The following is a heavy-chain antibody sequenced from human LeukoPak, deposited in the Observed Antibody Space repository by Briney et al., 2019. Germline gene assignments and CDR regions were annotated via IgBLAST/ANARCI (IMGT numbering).Heavy chain of an antibody. V-gene: IGHV1-8*03. CDR1: GCTFTSYY. CDR3: AITLPTAYYYDSSGYLDY. J-gene: IGHJ4*02. Sequence: GASVKVSCKASGCTFTSYYMHWVRQAPGQGLEWMGWMNPNSGNTGYAQKFQGRVTITRNTSISTAYMELSSLRSEDTAVYYCAITLPTAYYYDSSGYLDYWGQGTLVTVSS. CDR2: MNPNSGNT. D-gene: IGHD3-22*01.